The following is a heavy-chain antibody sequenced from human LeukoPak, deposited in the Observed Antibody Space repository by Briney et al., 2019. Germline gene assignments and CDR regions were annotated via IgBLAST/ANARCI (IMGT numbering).Heavy chain of an antibody. CDR2: IYYSGST. D-gene: IGHD3-9*01. CDR3: ARVADIRYFDWTYLPGAFDI. CDR1: GGSISSGGYY. J-gene: IGHJ3*02. Sequence: SETLSLTCTVSGGSISSGGYYWSWIRQHPGKGLEWIGYIYYSGSTYYNPSLKSRDTISVDTSKNQFSLKLSSVTAEDTAVYYCARVADIRYFDWTYLPGAFDIWGQGTMVTVSS. V-gene: IGHV4-31*03.